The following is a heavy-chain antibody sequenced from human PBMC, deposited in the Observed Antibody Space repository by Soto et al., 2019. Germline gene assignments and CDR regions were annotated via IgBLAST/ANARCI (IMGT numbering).Heavy chain of an antibody. CDR2: ISYDGSEK. CDR1: GFTFSRHA. Sequence: QVQLVESGGGVVQPGRSRRLSCAASGFTFSRHAMHGVRQAPVKGLEWVAVISYDGSEKYYADSVKGRFTISRDSSKNTLYLQMDSLGPEDTAVYYCAREVGGSAPPGWGQGTLVTVFS. D-gene: IGHD3-16*01. V-gene: IGHV3-30-3*01. CDR3: AREVGGSAPPG. J-gene: IGHJ4*02.